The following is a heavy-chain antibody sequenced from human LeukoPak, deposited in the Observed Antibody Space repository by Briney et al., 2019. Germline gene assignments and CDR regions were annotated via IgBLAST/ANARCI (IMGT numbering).Heavy chain of an antibody. CDR3: ARAYSDTIFDY. V-gene: IGHV3-30-3*01. D-gene: IGHD2-15*01. J-gene: IGHJ4*02. Sequence: GGSLRLSCAASGFTFSSYAMHWVRQAPGKELEWVAVISYDGSNKYYADSVKGRFTISRDNSKNTLYLQMNSLRAEDTAVYYCARAYSDTIFDYWGQGTLVTVSS. CDR2: ISYDGSNK. CDR1: GFTFSSYA.